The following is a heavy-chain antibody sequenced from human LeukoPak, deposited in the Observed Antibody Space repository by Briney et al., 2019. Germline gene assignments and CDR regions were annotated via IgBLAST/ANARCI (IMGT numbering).Heavy chain of an antibody. CDR2: INSDGSST. D-gene: IGHD6-13*01. V-gene: IGHV3-74*01. CDR1: GFTFSSYW. J-gene: IGHJ6*02. Sequence: GGSLRLSCAASGFTFSSYWMHWVRQAPGKGLVWVSRINSDGSSTSYADSVKGRFTISRDNAKNTLYLQMNSLRAEDTAVYYCAREYSSHYYCYGMDVWGQGTTVTVSS. CDR3: AREYSSHYYCYGMDV.